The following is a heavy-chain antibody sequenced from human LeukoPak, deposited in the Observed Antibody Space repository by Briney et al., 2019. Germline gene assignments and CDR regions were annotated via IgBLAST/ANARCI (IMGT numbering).Heavy chain of an antibody. Sequence: SETLSLTCTVSGGSISSYYWSWIRQPPGKGLEWIGYIYYSGSTNYNPSLKSRVTISVDTSKNQFSLKLSSVTAADTAVYYCARGRSSGYEIDYWGQGTLVTVSS. D-gene: IGHD3-22*01. CDR1: GGSISSYY. CDR3: ARGRSSGYEIDY. J-gene: IGHJ4*02. V-gene: IGHV4-59*01. CDR2: IYYSGST.